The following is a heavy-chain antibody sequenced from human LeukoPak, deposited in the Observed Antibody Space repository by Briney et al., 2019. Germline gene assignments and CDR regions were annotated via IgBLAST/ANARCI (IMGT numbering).Heavy chain of an antibody. D-gene: IGHD6-19*01. CDR3: ARDRSSGWYEYFDY. Sequence: GGSLRLSCAASGFTFSSYSMNWVRQAPGKGLEWVSSISSSSSYIYYADSVKGRFTISRDNAKSSLYLQMNSLRAEDTAVYYCARDRSSGWYEYFDYWGQGTLVTVSS. CDR2: ISSSSSYI. V-gene: IGHV3-21*01. CDR1: GFTFSSYS. J-gene: IGHJ4*02.